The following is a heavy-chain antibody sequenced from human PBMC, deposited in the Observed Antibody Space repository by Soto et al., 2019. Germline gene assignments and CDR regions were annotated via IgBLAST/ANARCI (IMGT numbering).Heavy chain of an antibody. CDR1: GITFSDYY. CDR2: ISPSSSTI. J-gene: IGHJ6*02. D-gene: IGHD3-3*01. V-gene: IGHV3-11*01. Sequence: GGSLRLSCAASGITFSDYYMSWIRQAPGKGLEWVSIISPSSSTIYYADSVKGRFTISRDNAMNSLYLQMNSLRVEDTAVYYCAKEKDFRSGPDLWGQGPTGTGSS. CDR3: AKEKDFRSGPDL.